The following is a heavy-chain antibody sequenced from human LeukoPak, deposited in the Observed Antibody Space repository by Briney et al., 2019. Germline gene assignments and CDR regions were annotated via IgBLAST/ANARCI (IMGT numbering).Heavy chain of an antibody. CDR1: GGSISSYY. V-gene: IGHV4-59*01. Sequence: SETLSLTCTVSGGSISSYYWSWIRQPPGKGLEWMGFIYYSGSTNFNPSLKSRVTISVDTSKNQFSLKLSSVTAADTAVYYCARRDSSSWYDYFGYWGQGTLVTVSS. J-gene: IGHJ4*02. D-gene: IGHD6-13*01. CDR2: IYYSGST. CDR3: ARRDSSSWYDYFGY.